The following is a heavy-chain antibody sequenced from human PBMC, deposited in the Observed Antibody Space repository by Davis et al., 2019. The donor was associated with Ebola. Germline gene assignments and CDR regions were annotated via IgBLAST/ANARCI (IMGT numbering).Heavy chain of an antibody. CDR1: GFTFDDYA. CDR2: IKQDGSEK. Sequence: ESLKTPCAAPGFTFDDYAMHWVRQAPGKGLEWVANIKQDGSEKYYVDSVKGRFTISRDNAKNSLYLQMNSLRAEDTAVYYCARERWLRGYYFDYWGQGTLVTVSS. J-gene: IGHJ4*02. V-gene: IGHV3-7*01. D-gene: IGHD5-12*01. CDR3: ARERWLRGYYFDY.